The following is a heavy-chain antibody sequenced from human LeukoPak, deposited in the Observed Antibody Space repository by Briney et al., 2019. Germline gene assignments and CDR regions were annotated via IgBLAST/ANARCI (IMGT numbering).Heavy chain of an antibody. CDR3: ARWGELTGVGN. D-gene: IGHD1-7*01. V-gene: IGHV1-2*02. CDR2: INPNSGDT. Sequence: ASVRVSCKASGYTFTGFFMNWVRQAPGQGLEWMGRINPNSGDTSYAQKFQGRVTMTRDTSITTAYMDLSSLTSDDTAMYYCARWGELTGVGNWGHGTLVTVSS. CDR1: GYTFTGFF. J-gene: IGHJ4*01.